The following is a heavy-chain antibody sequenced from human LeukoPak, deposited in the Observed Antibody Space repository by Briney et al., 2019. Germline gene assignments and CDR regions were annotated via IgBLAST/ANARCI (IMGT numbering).Heavy chain of an antibody. D-gene: IGHD4-17*01. CDR1: GFTFSDAW. J-gene: IGHJ4*02. V-gene: IGHV3-15*01. CDR2: IRSKTEGGAT. Sequence: GGSLRLSCAASGFTFSDAWMTWVRQAPGKGLEWVGCIRSKTEGGATDYAAPVKCSFTISRDDSRNPVYLQMDSLKTEDTAVYYCTTGLRFRSDWGQGTLVTVSS. CDR3: TTGLRFRSD.